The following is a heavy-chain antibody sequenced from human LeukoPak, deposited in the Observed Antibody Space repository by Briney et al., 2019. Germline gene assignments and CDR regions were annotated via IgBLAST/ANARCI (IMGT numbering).Heavy chain of an antibody. CDR1: GYRFTDFH. CDR2: INPATGMNPNSGGT. V-gene: IGHV1-2*02. Sequence: GASVTVSCKASGYRFTDFHIHWVRQAPGQGIEWMGWINPATGMNPNSGGTYYAKKFKGRVTMTADTSISTIYLGMSSLTSDDTAVYFCVRVKKLLPEFEFWGQGTLLTVSS. CDR3: VRVKKLLPEFEF. J-gene: IGHJ4*02. D-gene: IGHD2-21*01.